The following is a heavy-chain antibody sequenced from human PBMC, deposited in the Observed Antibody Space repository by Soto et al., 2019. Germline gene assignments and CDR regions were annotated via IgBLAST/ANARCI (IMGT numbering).Heavy chain of an antibody. V-gene: IGHV1-69*13. J-gene: IGHJ4*02. Sequence: SVKVSCKASGGTFSSYAISWVRQAPGQGLEWMGGIIPIFGTANYAQKFQGRVTITADESTSTAYMELRSLRSDDTAVYYCARDERSVSSGWYPQIAYWGQGTLVTVSS. D-gene: IGHD6-19*01. CDR3: ARDERSVSSGWYPQIAY. CDR2: IIPIFGTA. CDR1: GGTFSSYA.